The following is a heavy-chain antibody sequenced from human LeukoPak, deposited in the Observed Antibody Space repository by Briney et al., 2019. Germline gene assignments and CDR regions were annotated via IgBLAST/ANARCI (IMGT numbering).Heavy chain of an antibody. V-gene: IGHV4-59*08. CDR2: IYYSGST. D-gene: IGHD1-7*01. J-gene: IGHJ4*02. Sequence: SETLSLTCTVSGGSISGYYWSWIRQPPGKGLEWIGYIYYSGSTNYNPSLKSRVTISVDTSKNQFSLKLSSVTAADTAMYYCARQTVTTGVDYWGQGTLVTVSS. CDR3: ARQTVTTGVDY. CDR1: GGSISGYY.